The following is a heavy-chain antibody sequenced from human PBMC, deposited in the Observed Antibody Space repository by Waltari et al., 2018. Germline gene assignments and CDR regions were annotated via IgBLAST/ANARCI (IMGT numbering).Heavy chain of an antibody. D-gene: IGHD3-22*01. V-gene: IGHV4-34*01. CDR3: ASEVGYDSSGYYLAYFDY. J-gene: IGHJ4*02. CDR1: GGSFSGYY. CDR2: INHSGST. Sequence: QVQLQQWGAGLLKPSETLSLTCAVYGGSFSGYYWSWIRQPPEKGLEWIGEINHSGSTNYNPSLKSRVTISVDTSKNQFSLKLSSVTAADTAVYYCASEVGYDSSGYYLAYFDYWGQGTLVTVSS.